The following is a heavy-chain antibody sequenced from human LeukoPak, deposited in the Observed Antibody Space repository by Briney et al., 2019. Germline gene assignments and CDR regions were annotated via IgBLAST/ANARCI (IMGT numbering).Heavy chain of an antibody. Sequence: ETLSLTCTVSGGSISSYYWSWVRQAPGKGLEWVSAISGSGGSTYYADSVKGRFTISRDNSKNTLYLQMNSLRAEDTAVYYCARHTGRELYDSSGYLAVGVDYWGQGTLVTVSS. V-gene: IGHV3-23*01. CDR2: ISGSGGST. CDR3: ARHTGRELYDSSGYLAVGVDY. J-gene: IGHJ4*02. CDR1: GGSISSYY. D-gene: IGHD3-22*01.